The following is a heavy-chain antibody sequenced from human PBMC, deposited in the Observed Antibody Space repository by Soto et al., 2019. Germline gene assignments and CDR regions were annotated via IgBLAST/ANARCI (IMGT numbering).Heavy chain of an antibody. CDR3: ARDRTAASRYLDWPRYGMDV. CDR2: ISAYNGNT. D-gene: IGHD3-9*01. Sequence: ASVKVSCKASGYTFTSYGISWVRQAPGQGLEWMGWISAYNGNTNYAQKLQGRVTMTTDTSTSTAYMELRSLRSDDTAVYYCARDRTAASRYLDWPRYGMDVWGQGTTVTVSS. CDR1: GYTFTSYG. J-gene: IGHJ6*02. V-gene: IGHV1-18*04.